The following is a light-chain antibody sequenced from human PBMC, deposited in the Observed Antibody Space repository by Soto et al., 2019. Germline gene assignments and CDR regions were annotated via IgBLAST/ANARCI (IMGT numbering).Light chain of an antibody. CDR1: QNIRSNY. CDR2: GSS. Sequence: EIVLTQSPGTLSLSPGQRATLSCRASQNIRSNYVAWYQQKPDQAPRLLIFGSSSTATGIPDRFSASGSGTDFSLTISRLEPEDFGVYYCQQYGYEPLTFGGGTKVEI. CDR3: QQYGYEPLT. V-gene: IGKV3-20*01. J-gene: IGKJ4*01.